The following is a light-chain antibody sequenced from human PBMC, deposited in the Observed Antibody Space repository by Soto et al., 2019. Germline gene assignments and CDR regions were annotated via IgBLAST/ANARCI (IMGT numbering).Light chain of an antibody. J-gene: IGLJ2*01. CDR2: EVS. CDR1: SNDIGNYDR. CDR3: CSYVGSRFVV. V-gene: IGLV2-23*02. Sequence: QSVLTQPASVSGSPGQSITISCSGTSNDIGNYDRVSWYQQHPGKVPKLMIYEVSKRPSGVSSRFTGSKSGNTASLTISGLQADDEADYSCCSYVGSRFVVFGGGTKLTVL.